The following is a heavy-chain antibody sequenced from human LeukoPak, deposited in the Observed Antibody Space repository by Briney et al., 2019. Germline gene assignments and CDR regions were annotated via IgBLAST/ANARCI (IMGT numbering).Heavy chain of an antibody. J-gene: IGHJ4*02. CDR3: ARYSSGWYGFDY. CDR1: GFTFSSYS. Sequence: GGSLRLSCAASGFTFSSYSVNWVREAPGKGREWVSYISSSSSTIYYADSVKGRFTISRDNAKNSLYLQMNSLRAEDTAVYYCARYSSGWYGFDYWGQGTLVTVSS. D-gene: IGHD6-19*01. V-gene: IGHV3-48*01. CDR2: ISSSSSTI.